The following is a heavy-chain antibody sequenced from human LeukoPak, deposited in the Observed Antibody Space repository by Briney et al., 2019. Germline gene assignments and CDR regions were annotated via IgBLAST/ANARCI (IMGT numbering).Heavy chain of an antibody. Sequence: PGGSLRLSCAASGFTFSSYSMNWVRQAPGKGLEWVSYISSRSSTIYYADSVKGRFTISRDNAKNSLYLQMNSLRAEDTAVYYCARQRGDILTGYYMPRGFDYWGQGTLVTVSS. D-gene: IGHD3-9*01. J-gene: IGHJ4*02. V-gene: IGHV3-48*01. CDR2: ISSRSSTI. CDR3: ARQRGDILTGYYMPRGFDY. CDR1: GFTFSSYS.